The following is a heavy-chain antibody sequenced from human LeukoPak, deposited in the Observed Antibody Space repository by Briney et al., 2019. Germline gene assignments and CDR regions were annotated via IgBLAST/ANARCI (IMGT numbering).Heavy chain of an antibody. CDR2: IYSGGTT. V-gene: IGHV3-66*01. J-gene: IGHJ4*02. Sequence: GGSLRLSCAASGFTVSSNYMSWVRQAPGKGLEWVSVIYSGGTTYYADSVKGRFTISRDNSKSTLYLQMNSLRAEDTAVYYCARDYDSSALMGDYWGQGTLVTVSS. CDR1: GFTVSSNY. D-gene: IGHD3-22*01. CDR3: ARDYDSSALMGDY.